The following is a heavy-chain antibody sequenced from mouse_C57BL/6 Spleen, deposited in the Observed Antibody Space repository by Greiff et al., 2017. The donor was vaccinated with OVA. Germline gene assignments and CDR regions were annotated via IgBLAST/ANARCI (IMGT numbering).Heavy chain of an antibody. J-gene: IGHJ1*03. CDR1: GYTFTSYG. D-gene: IGHD1-1*01. CDR2: IYPRSGNT. CDR3: ADYGSSRYWYFDV. V-gene: IGHV1-81*01. Sequence: QVQLQQSGAELARPGASVKLSCKASGYTFTSYGISWVKQRTGQGLEWIGEIYPRSGNTYYNEKFKGKATLTADKSSSTAYMELRSLTSEDSAVYFGADYGSSRYWYFDVWGTGTTVTVSS.